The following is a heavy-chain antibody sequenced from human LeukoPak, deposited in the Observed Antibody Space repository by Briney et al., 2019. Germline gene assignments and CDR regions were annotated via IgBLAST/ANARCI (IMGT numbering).Heavy chain of an antibody. CDR3: AREIYCGGDCYYYFDY. CDR1: GFTFSSYW. J-gene: IGHJ4*02. V-gene: IGHV3-7*01. D-gene: IGHD2-21*02. Sequence: GGSLRLSCAASGFTFSSYWMSWVRQAPGKGLEWVANIKQDGSEKYYVDSVKGRFTISRDNAKNSLYLQMNSLRAEDTAVHYCAREIYCGGDCYYYFDYWGQGTLVTVSS. CDR2: IKQDGSEK.